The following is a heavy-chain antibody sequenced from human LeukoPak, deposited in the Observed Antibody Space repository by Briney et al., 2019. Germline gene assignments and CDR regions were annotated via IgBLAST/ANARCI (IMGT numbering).Heavy chain of an antibody. V-gene: IGHV3-30-3*01. CDR3: ARAPTTPSYYFDY. CDR1: GFTFSSYA. CDR2: ISYDGSNK. Sequence: GGSLRLSCAASGFTFSSYAMHWVRQAPGKGLEWVAVISYDGSNKYYADSVKGRFTISRDNSKNTLYLQMNSLRAEDTAVYYCARAPTTPSYYFDYWGQGTPVTVSS. D-gene: IGHD4-17*01. J-gene: IGHJ4*02.